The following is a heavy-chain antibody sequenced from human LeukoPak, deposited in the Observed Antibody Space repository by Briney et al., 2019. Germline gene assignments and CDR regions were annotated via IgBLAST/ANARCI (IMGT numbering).Heavy chain of an antibody. CDR2: ISSSSSYI. CDR3: ARRYSDSGNYYYMDV. J-gene: IGHJ6*03. CDR1: GITFSAYS. Sequence: PGGSLRLSCAASGITFSAYSLNWIRQAPGKGLEWVSSISSSSSYIYYADSVKGRFTISRDNAKNSLYLQMNSLRAEDTAVYYCARRYSDSGNYYYMDVWGKGTAVTISS. V-gene: IGHV3-21*01. D-gene: IGHD3-22*01.